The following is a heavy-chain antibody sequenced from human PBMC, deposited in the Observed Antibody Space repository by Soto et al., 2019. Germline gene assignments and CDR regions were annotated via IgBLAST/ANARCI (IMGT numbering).Heavy chain of an antibody. V-gene: IGHV1-46*03. D-gene: IGHD2-2*01. J-gene: IGHJ5*02. Sequence: ASVKVSCKASGYTFTSYYIHWVRQAPGQGLEWMGIINPSGGSTSYAQKFQGRVTMTRDTSTSTVYMELSSLRSEDTAVYYCARDLELGYCSSTSCPVGRWFDPWGQGTLVTVSS. CDR3: ARDLELGYCSSTSCPVGRWFDP. CDR1: GYTFTSYY. CDR2: INPSGGST.